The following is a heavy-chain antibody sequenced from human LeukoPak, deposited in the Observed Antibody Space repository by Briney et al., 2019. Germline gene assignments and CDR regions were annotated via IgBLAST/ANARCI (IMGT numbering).Heavy chain of an antibody. Sequence: PGGSLRLSCVASGFTFSSYSMNWVRQAPGKGLEWVSCITSDSSYMYYADSVKGRFTISRDNAKNSLCLQMNSLRAEDTAVYYCAKDLADFDSGRPYWGQGTLVTVSS. CDR1: GFTFSSYS. V-gene: IGHV3-21*01. D-gene: IGHD6-6*01. CDR2: ITSDSSYM. CDR3: AKDLADFDSGRPY. J-gene: IGHJ4*02.